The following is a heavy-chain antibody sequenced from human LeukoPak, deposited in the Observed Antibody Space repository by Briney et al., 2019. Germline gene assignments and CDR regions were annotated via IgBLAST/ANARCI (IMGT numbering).Heavy chain of an antibody. V-gene: IGHV4-4*07. J-gene: IGHJ6*02. D-gene: IGHD3-22*01. CDR2: IYTRGST. CDR1: GASISSYY. CDR3: ARGYYYDSSGYYYYYYYGMDV. Sequence: SETLSLTCTVSGASISSYYWSWIRQPAGKGLEWIGRIYTRGSTNYNPSLRSRVTISVDTSKNQFSLKLSSVTAADTAVYYCARGYYYDSSGYYYYYYYGMDVWGQGTTVTVSS.